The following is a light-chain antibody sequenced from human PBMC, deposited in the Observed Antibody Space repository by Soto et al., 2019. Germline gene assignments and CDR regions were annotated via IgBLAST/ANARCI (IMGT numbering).Light chain of an antibody. V-gene: IGKV3-15*01. CDR3: QQYNNWPLT. Sequence: IVMTQSTATLSVSPGERATLSCRASQSLSSNLAWYQQKPGQAPRLLIYGASTRATGIPARFSGSGSGTEFTLAISSLQSEDFAVYSCQQYNNWPLTFGHGTMVHI. CDR1: QSLSSN. J-gene: IGKJ1*01. CDR2: GAS.